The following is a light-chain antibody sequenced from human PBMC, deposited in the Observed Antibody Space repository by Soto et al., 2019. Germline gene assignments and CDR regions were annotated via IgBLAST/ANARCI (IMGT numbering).Light chain of an antibody. CDR3: QQGNSVPIT. CDR2: GVS. CDR1: QGISSW. Sequence: DIQMTQSPSSVSGSVGDRVTITCRASQGISSWLAWYQQKPGKAPKLLIYGVSNLQSGVPSRFSGSGSGSDFTLTISSLQPEDFATYYCQQGNSVPITFGQGTRLEIK. V-gene: IGKV1-12*01. J-gene: IGKJ5*01.